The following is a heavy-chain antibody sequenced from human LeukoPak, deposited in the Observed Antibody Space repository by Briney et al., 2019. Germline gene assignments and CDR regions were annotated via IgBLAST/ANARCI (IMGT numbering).Heavy chain of an antibody. D-gene: IGHD1-26*01. J-gene: IGHJ4*02. V-gene: IGHV3-66*02. Sequence: GGSLRLSCAASGFIVSRNYMNWVRQSPGKGLEWVSVIYSGGNTYYADSVKGRFTISRDNSKNTVNLQMNDLRAEDTAVYYCARSWDARLNFDYWGQGTLVTVFS. CDR2: IYSGGNT. CDR1: GFIVSRNY. CDR3: ARSWDARLNFDY.